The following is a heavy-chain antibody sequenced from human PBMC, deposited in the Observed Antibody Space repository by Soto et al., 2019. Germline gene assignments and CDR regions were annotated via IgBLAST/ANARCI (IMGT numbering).Heavy chain of an antibody. D-gene: IGHD3-16*02. V-gene: IGHV4-34*01. J-gene: IGHJ4*02. CDR3: ARGRLKYVWGSYRPYYFDY. CDR2: INHSGST. CDR1: GGSFSGYY. Sequence: PSETLSLTCAVYGGSFSGYYWSWIRQPPGKGLEWIGEINHSGSTNYNPSLKSRVTISVDTSKNQFSLKLSSVTAADTAVYYCARGRLKYVWGSYRPYYFDYWGQGTLVTVSS.